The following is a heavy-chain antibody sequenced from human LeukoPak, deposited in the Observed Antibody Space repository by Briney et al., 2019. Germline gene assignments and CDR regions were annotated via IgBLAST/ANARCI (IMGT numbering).Heavy chain of an antibody. CDR2: ISGSGGST. CDR1: GFTFSSYG. CDR3: AKDDRYGSGSYILPGGYMDV. J-gene: IGHJ6*03. V-gene: IGHV3-23*01. D-gene: IGHD3-10*01. Sequence: PGGTLRLSCAASGFTFSSYGMSWVRQDPGKGLEWVSAISGSGGSTYYADSVKGRFTISRDNSKNTLYLQMNSLRAEDTAVYYCAKDDRYGSGSYILPGGYMDVWGKGTTVTISS.